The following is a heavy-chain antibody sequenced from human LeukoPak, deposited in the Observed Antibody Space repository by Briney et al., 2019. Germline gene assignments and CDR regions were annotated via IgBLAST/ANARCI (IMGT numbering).Heavy chain of an antibody. CDR2: INHSGST. D-gene: IGHD2-2*01. CDR1: GGSFSGYY. V-gene: IGHV4-34*01. J-gene: IGHJ5*02. Sequence: SETLSLTCAVYGGSFSGYYWSWIRQPLGKGLEWIGEINHSGSTNYNPSLKSRVTISVDTSKNQFSLKLSSVTAADTAVYYCARGSRSRYCCSTSCKNWFDPWGQGTLVTVSS. CDR3: ARGSRSRYCCSTSCKNWFDP.